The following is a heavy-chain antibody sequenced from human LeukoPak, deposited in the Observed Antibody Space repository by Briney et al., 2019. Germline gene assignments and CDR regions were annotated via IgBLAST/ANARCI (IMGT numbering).Heavy chain of an antibody. J-gene: IGHJ4*02. CDR2: MNPNSGYT. Sequence: ASEKVSCKASGYTFTSYDINWVRQATGQGLEWLGYMNPNSGYTGYAQKFQGRVTITSDTSINTAYMELSSLRSEDTAVYYCAREPRRFGDWGQGTLVTVSS. D-gene: IGHD3-10*01. CDR1: GYTFTSYD. V-gene: IGHV1-8*01. CDR3: AREPRRFGD.